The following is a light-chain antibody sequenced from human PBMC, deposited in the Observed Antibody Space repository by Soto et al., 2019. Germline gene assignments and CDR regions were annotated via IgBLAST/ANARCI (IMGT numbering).Light chain of an antibody. J-gene: IGKJ1*01. CDR2: KAS. V-gene: IGKV1-5*03. Sequence: QMTQSPSTLSASVGDSVTITCRASESISSWLAWFQQKPGKAPKLLIQKASILESGVPSRFSGSESGTEFTLTISSLQPDDFATYFCQQYSAKWSFGQGTKVEIK. CDR3: QQYSAKWS. CDR1: ESISSW.